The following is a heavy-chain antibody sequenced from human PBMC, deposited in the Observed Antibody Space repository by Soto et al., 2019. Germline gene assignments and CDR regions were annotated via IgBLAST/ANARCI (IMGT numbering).Heavy chain of an antibody. V-gene: IGHV4-4*02. CDR1: GGSISSSNW. CDR3: AALWSGYYRWFDP. D-gene: IGHD3-3*01. Sequence: SETLSLTCAVSGGSISSSNWWSWVRQPPGKGLEWIGEIYHSGSTNYNPSLKSRVTISVDKSKNQFSLKLSSVTAADTAVYYCAALWSGYYRWFDPWGQGTLVTVSS. CDR2: IYHSGST. J-gene: IGHJ5*02.